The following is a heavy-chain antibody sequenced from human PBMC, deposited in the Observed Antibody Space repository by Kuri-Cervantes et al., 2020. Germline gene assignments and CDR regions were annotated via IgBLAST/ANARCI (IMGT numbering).Heavy chain of an antibody. D-gene: IGHD5-12*01. CDR2: INEDGSEK. Sequence: GESLKISCAASGFTFSTYWMTWVRQAPGKGLEWVANINEDGSEKNYVDSVRGRFTISRDNAKNSLYLQMNSLRVEDTAVYYCARDRGYSGYGTDYWGQGTLVTVSS. V-gene: IGHV3-7*01. CDR3: ARDRGYSGYGTDY. CDR1: GFTFSTYW. J-gene: IGHJ4*02.